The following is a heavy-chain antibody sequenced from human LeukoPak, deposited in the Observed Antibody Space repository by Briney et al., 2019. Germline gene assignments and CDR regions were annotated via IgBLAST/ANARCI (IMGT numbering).Heavy chain of an antibody. D-gene: IGHD3-3*01. V-gene: IGHV5-51*01. Sequence: GESLQISCKGSGYIFDMYWTGCGRQLPGKGLEGMGVIYPGDSQTTYSPSFQSQVTISADKSISTASLQWRSLKASDTATYYCGRIRGYDFWSRGAFDIWGQGTMVTVSS. J-gene: IGHJ3*02. CDR3: GRIRGYDFWSRGAFDI. CDR1: GYIFDMYW. CDR2: IYPGDSQT.